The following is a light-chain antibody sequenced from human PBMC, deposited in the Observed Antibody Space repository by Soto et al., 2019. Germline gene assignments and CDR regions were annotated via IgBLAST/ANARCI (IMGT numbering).Light chain of an antibody. CDR1: QSVTSNY. CDR3: QQYGGSPIT. Sequence: EVVMTQSPATLSVSPGEGATLSCRASQSVTSNYLAWYQQKPGQAPTLLMSGASNRASGVPVRFSGSGSGTDFTLTITRLEPEDFALYYCQQYGGSPITFGLGTRLEIK. V-gene: IGKV3-20*01. J-gene: IGKJ5*01. CDR2: GAS.